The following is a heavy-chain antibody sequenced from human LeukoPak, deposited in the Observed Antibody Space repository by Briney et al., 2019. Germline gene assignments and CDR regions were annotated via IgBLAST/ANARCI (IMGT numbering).Heavy chain of an antibody. V-gene: IGHV3-23*01. J-gene: IGHJ4*02. CDR3: AKVMGYTFGYPFDY. D-gene: IGHD5-18*01. CDR1: GFTFNSYA. Sequence: GGSLRLSCAASGFTFNSYAVNWVRQTPGKGLEWVSTISGSGGNTYYADSVKGRFTISRDNPKNSLYLQMNSLRAEDTAVYYCAKVMGYTFGYPFDYWGQGTLVTVSS. CDR2: ISGSGGNT.